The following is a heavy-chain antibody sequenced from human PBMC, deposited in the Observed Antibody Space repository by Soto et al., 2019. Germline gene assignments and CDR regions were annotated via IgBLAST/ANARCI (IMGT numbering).Heavy chain of an antibody. CDR3: ARLQVRYSGSYQLSV. J-gene: IGHJ6*02. D-gene: IGHD1-26*01. CDR1: GYTFTSYG. CDR2: ISAYNGNT. Sequence: GASVKVSCKASGYTFTSYGISWVRQAPGQGLEWMGWISAYNGNTNYAQKLQGRVTMTTDTSTSTAYMELRSLRSDDTAVYYCARLQVRYSGSYQLSVWGQGTTVTVSS. V-gene: IGHV1-18*04.